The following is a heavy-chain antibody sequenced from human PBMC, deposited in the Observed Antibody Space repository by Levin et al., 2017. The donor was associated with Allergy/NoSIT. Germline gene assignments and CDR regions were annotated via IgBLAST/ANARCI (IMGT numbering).Heavy chain of an antibody. CDR1: GFTFSDYS. D-gene: IGHD6-19*01. CDR2: ISSSRATI. Sequence: SCVASGFTFSDYSMAWVRQAPGKGLEWISYISSSRATIDYADSVKGRFTISRDNAENSLYLQMNSLRDEDTAVYYCARRGMVAGTGDYWGQGTLVTVSS. V-gene: IGHV3-48*02. J-gene: IGHJ4*02. CDR3: ARRGMVAGTGDY.